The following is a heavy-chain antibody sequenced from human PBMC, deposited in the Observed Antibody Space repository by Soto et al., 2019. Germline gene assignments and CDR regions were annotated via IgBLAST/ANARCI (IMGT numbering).Heavy chain of an antibody. J-gene: IGHJ4*02. CDR2: IYYSGST. V-gene: IGHV4-31*03. Sequence: QVQLQESGPGLVKPSQTLSLTCTVSGGSISSGGYYWSWIRQHPGKGLEWIGYIYYSGSTYYNPSLKSRVTLSVDPSENQLSLTVRSGNAADTDVYYCARGGYCSGGSCYLGPLGYWGQGTLVTVSS. CDR3: ARGGYCSGGSCYLGPLGY. CDR1: GGSISSGGYY. D-gene: IGHD2-15*01.